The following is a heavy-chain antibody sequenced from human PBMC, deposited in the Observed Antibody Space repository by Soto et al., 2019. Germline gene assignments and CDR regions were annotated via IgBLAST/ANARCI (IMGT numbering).Heavy chain of an antibody. CDR2: ISDGGTTI. Sequence: EAELVESGGGLVQPGGSLTLSCAASGFIFSDSEVDWVRQAPGRGLEWISYISDGGTTIYYAASVKGRFTISRDDAKKSLYLHMNNLRVDDTAIYFCVKEYCTGGTCFDAFDLWGQGTVVTVSS. V-gene: IGHV3-48*03. J-gene: IGHJ3*01. CDR1: GFIFSDSE. D-gene: IGHD2-8*02. CDR3: VKEYCTGGTCFDAFDL.